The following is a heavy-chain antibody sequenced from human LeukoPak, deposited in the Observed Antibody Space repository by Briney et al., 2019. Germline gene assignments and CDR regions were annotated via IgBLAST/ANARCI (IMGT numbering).Heavy chain of an antibody. D-gene: IGHD3-22*01. CDR2: ITGGGRTT. CDR1: GLIFNSYA. CDR3: VAYYYDTSGYTDY. Sequence: GGSLRLSCAASGLIFNSYAMRWVRQAPGKGLEWVSAITGGGRTTYYADSVKGRFTISRDNSKNTLYLQMNSLRAEDTAVYYCVAYYYDTSGYTDYWGQGAPVTVSS. V-gene: IGHV3-23*01. J-gene: IGHJ4*02.